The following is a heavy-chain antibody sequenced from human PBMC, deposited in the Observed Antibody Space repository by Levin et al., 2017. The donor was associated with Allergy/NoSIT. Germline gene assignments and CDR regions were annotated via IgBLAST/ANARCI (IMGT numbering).Heavy chain of an antibody. Sequence: GGSLRLSCAASGFTFSSYAMSWVRQAPGKGLEWVSAISGSGGSTYYADSVKGRFTISRDNSKNTLYLQMNSLRAEDTAVYYCANDIYYDSSGYYGMVAFDIWGQGTMVTVSS. CDR2: ISGSGGST. D-gene: IGHD3-22*01. CDR3: ANDIYYDSSGYYGMVAFDI. V-gene: IGHV3-23*01. J-gene: IGHJ3*02. CDR1: GFTFSSYA.